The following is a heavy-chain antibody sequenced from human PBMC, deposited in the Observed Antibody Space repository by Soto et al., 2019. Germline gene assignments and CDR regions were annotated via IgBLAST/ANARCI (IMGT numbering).Heavy chain of an antibody. CDR3: AREVERGYSYGSLEY. CDR2: INPSGGGT. CDR1: GYTFTSYY. J-gene: IGHJ4*02. D-gene: IGHD5-18*01. V-gene: IGHV1-46*01. Sequence: QVQLVQSGAEVKKPGASVKVSCKASGYTFTSYYMHWVRQAPGQGLEWMGIINPSGGGTSYAQKFQGRVTMTRDTSTSTVYMELSSLRSEDTAVYYCAREVERGYSYGSLEYWGQGPLVTVSS.